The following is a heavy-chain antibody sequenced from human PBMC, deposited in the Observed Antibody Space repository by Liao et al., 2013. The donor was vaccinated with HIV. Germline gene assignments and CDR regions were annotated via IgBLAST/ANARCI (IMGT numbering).Heavy chain of an antibody. CDR3: ARDETAAGYYYYYYMDV. J-gene: IGHJ6*03. V-gene: IGHV4-39*07. CDR2: IYYSGST. D-gene: IGHD6-13*01. Sequence: QLQLQESGPGLVKPSETLSLTCTVSGGSISSSSYYWGWIRQPPGKGLEWIGSIYYSGSTYYNPSLKSRVTISVDTSKNQFSLKLSSVTAADTAVYYCARDETAAGYYYYYYMDVWGKGTTGHRLL. CDR1: GGSISSSSYY.